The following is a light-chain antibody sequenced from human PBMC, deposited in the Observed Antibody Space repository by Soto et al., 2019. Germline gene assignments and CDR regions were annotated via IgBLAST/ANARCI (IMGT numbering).Light chain of an antibody. J-gene: IGKJ3*01. CDR3: QQCGSSPVT. CDR2: DTS. V-gene: IGKV3-20*01. CDR1: QSVGSNH. Sequence: EIEMTQSPGTLSLSPGERATLSCRASQSVGSNHLAWYQHRSGQAPRLLIYDTSRRATGLPDRFSGSGSGTDFTLTISRLEPEDFAVDFCQQCGSSPVTFGPGTKVDIK.